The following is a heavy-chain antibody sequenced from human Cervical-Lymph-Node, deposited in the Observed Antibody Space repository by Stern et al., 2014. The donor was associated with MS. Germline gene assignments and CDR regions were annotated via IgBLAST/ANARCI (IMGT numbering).Heavy chain of an antibody. CDR2: SDPGDSNT. Sequence: EVQLVESGAEVKKPGESLKISCKGSGYSFATYWIGWVRQMPGKGLEWMGISDPGDSNTRYSPSCQGQVPISAYKSISTAYLHWSSLKASDTAMYYCARPGDDTAKYGLDVWGQGTTVTVSS. V-gene: IGHV5-51*03. J-gene: IGHJ6*02. CDR3: ARPGDDTAKYGLDV. CDR1: GYSFATYW. D-gene: IGHD5-18*01.